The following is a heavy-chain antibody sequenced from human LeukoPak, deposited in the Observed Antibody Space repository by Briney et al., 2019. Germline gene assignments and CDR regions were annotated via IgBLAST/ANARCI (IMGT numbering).Heavy chain of an antibody. J-gene: IGHJ6*03. CDR1: GYTFTSYY. CDR2: INPSGGST. D-gene: IGHD2-15*01. Sequence: ASVKVSCKASGYTFTSYYMHWVRQAPGQGLEWMGIINPSGGSTSYAQKFQGRVTMTRDMSTSTVYMELSSLRSEDTAVYYCARGYCSGGSCYPRDYYMDVWGKGTTVTVSS. V-gene: IGHV1-46*01. CDR3: ARGYCSGGSCYPRDYYMDV.